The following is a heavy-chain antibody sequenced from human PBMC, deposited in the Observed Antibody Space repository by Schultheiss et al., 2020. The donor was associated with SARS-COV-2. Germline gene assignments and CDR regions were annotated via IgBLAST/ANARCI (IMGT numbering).Heavy chain of an antibody. CDR1: GYTFSIYG. V-gene: IGHV1-18*01. Sequence: ASVKVSCKASGYTFSIYGIIWVRQAPGQGLEWMGWISTYNANTNYAQKLQGRVTMTTDTSTSTAYMELRSLRSDDTAVYYCARSRRPQTYNWFDPWGQGTLVTVSS. J-gene: IGHJ5*02. CDR3: ARSRRPQTYNWFDP. CDR2: ISTYNANT.